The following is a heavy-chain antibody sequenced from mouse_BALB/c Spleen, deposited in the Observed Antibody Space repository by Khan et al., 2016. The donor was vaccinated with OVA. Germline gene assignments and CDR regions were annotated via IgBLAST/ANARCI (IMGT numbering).Heavy chain of an antibody. D-gene: IGHD3-3*01. V-gene: IGHV1S135*01. Sequence: VQLQQSGPELMKPGASVKISCKASGYSFTSYYMHWMKQSHGKSLEWIGYIDPFNADTDYNQKFKGKATLTVDKSSNTAYMHLTSLTSEDSAVYYCARGTNAYWGQGTLVTVSA. CDR3: ARGTNAY. CDR2: IDPFNADT. J-gene: IGHJ3*01. CDR1: GYSFTSYY.